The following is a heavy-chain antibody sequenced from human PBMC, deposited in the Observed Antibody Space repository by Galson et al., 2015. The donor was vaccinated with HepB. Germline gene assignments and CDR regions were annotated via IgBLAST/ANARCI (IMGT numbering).Heavy chain of an antibody. D-gene: IGHD3-10*01. CDR2: IAVGSGNT. J-gene: IGHJ6*02. Sequence: SVKVSCKASGYIFTNYYMQWVRQARGQRLELIGWIAVGSGNTNYAQKFQERVTITRDMSTSTAYMELSSLRSEDTAVYYCAAWYYYGSGNRKTRYYGKDVWGQGTTVTVSS. V-gene: IGHV1-58*02. CDR1: GYIFTNYY. CDR3: AAWYYYGSGNRKTRYYGKDV.